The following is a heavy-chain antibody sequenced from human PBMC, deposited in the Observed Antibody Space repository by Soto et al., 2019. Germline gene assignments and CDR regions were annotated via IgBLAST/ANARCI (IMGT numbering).Heavy chain of an antibody. CDR2: IYPRDSDT. V-gene: IGHV5-51*01. J-gene: IGHJ4*02. Sequence: GESLKISCKGSGYNFPSYWIGWVRQMPGKGLEWMGIIYPRDSDTTNSPSFQGQVTMSVEKSITTVYLQWSSLKASDTAMYYCARTDGYEIEYWGQGTLVTVSS. CDR3: ARTDGYEIEY. D-gene: IGHD2-21*01. CDR1: GYNFPSYW.